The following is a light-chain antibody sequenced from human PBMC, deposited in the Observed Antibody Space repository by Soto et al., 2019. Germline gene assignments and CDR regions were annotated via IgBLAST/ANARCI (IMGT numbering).Light chain of an antibody. CDR2: KAS. V-gene: IGKV1-5*03. J-gene: IGKJ1*01. CDR3: QQYNSYSWT. Sequence: DIQMTQSPSTLSASVGDRVTITCRASQSISSWLAWYQQKPGKAPKLLIYKASSLESGVPSRFSGSGSGTEFTLTISRLLPDDFATYYCQQYNSYSWTFGQGPKVEIK. CDR1: QSISSW.